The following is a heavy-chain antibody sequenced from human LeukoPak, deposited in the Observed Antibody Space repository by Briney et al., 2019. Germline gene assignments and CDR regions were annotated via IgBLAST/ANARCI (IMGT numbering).Heavy chain of an antibody. CDR3: AREARVGGALQY. V-gene: IGHV3-74*03. CDR2: INPDGSIR. J-gene: IGHJ4*02. CDR1: GLTFSTYW. D-gene: IGHD1-26*01. Sequence: PGGSLRLSCAASGLTFSTYWMHWVRQAPGKGLAWVARINPDGSIRTYANSVQGRVTISRDTAKDTLFLQMNSLRAKDTAVDYCAREARVGGALQYWGQGTPVTVSS.